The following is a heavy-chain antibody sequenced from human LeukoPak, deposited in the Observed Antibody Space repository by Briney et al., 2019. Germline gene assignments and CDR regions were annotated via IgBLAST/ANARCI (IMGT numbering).Heavy chain of an antibody. CDR3: AKRGIVIRGILVIGYHQEAYHYDF. J-gene: IGHJ4*02. D-gene: IGHD3-10*01. Sequence: PGGSLRLSCVVSGISLSNYAMTWVRQAPGKELEWVSYISERGGSTTYADSVKGRFTISRDPSLNTLYLQMTRLRAEDTAVYFCAKRGIVIRGILVIGYHQEAYHYDFWGQGVLVTVSS. CDR1: GISLSNYA. CDR2: ISERGGST. V-gene: IGHV3-23*01.